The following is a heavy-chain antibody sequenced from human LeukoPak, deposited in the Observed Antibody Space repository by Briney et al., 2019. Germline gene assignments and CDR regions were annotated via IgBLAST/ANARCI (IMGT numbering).Heavy chain of an antibody. D-gene: IGHD6-19*01. CDR2: IRYDGSDT. V-gene: IGHV3-30*02. Sequence: GGSLRLSCAASGFTLSSSGMHWVRQAPGKGLEWVSFIRYDGSDTYYADSVKGRFTISRDNSLYLQMNSLRTEDTAVYYCAKGGKASGWLDYWGQGTLVTVSS. CDR3: AKGGKASGWLDY. CDR1: GFTLSSSG. J-gene: IGHJ4*02.